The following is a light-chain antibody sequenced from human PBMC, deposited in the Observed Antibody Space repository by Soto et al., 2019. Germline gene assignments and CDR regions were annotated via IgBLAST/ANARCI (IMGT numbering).Light chain of an antibody. V-gene: IGKV1-5*01. CDR3: HQYNNFPRT. Sequence: DIQLTQSPSTLSASVGDRVTITCRASQCISGCLAWYQQKPGQAPKLLIYAASTLEGGVPSRFSGSGSGTEFTLIVSSLQPDDFATYYCHQYNNFPRTFGQGTKVDI. CDR2: AAS. J-gene: IGKJ1*01. CDR1: QCISGC.